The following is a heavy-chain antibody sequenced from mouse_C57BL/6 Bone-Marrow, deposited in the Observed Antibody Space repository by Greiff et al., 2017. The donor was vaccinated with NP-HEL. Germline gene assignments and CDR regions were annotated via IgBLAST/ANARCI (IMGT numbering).Heavy chain of an antibody. CDR3: ARATGTFAMDY. D-gene: IGHD4-1*01. V-gene: IGHV5-4*01. J-gene: IGHJ4*01. Sequence: EVQRVESGGGLVKPGGSLKLSCAASGFTFSSYAMSWVRQTPEKRLEWVATISDGGSYTYYPDNVKGRFTISRDNAKNNLYLQMSHLKSEDTAMYYCARATGTFAMDYWGQGTSVTVSS. CDR2: ISDGGSYT. CDR1: GFTFSSYA.